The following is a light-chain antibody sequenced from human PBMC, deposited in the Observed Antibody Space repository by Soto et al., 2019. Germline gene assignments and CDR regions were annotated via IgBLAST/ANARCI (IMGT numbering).Light chain of an antibody. CDR1: QSVSSSH. V-gene: IGKV3-20*01. Sequence: EIVLTQSPGTLSLSPGERATLSCRASQSVSSSHLAWYQQKPGQAPRLFMYGASNRATGIPDRFSGSGSGKNFTLRISRLAPEDFAVYYCQHYGSSPRTFGQGTKLEIK. CDR3: QHYGSSPRT. J-gene: IGKJ2*01. CDR2: GAS.